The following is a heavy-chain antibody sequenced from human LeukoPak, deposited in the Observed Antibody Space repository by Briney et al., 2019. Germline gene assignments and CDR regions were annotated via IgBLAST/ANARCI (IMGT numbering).Heavy chain of an antibody. V-gene: IGHV4-59*01. Sequence: SETLSLICTVSGGSISYYYWNWIRQPPGKGLEWIGYLYYSGRTNYNPSLKSRVTISVDTSRNQFSLKLTSVTAADTAVYYCARGPNRYNFDYWGQGTLVTVSS. CDR2: LYYSGRT. D-gene: IGHD1-1*01. J-gene: IGHJ4*02. CDR3: ARGPNRYNFDY. CDR1: GGSISYYY.